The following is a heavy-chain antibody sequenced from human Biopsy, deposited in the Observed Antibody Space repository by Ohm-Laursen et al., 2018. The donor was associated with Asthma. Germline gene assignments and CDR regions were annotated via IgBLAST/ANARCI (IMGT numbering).Heavy chain of an antibody. CDR1: GASITSSAYY. V-gene: IGHV4-39*07. CDR2: MYYGETT. CDR3: ARGRITMIGGWFDP. Sequence: SDTLSLTCTVSGASITSSAYYWGWIRQPPGKGLEWIGSMYYGETTYYSPSLKSRVTISVDTSKNQFSLKLSSVTAADTAVYYCARGRITMIGGWFDPWGQGTLVTVSS. J-gene: IGHJ5*02. D-gene: IGHD3-22*01.